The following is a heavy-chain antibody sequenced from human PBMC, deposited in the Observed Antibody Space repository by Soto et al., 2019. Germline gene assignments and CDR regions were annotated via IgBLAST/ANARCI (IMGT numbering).Heavy chain of an antibody. CDR1: GYTFTSYG. Sequence: EASVKVSCKASGYTFTSYGISWVRQAPGQGLEWMGWISAYNGNTNYAQKLQGRVTMTTDTSTSTAYMELRSLRSDDAAVYYCARISFTPFVVVPAAIDYWGQGTLVTVSS. CDR3: ARISFTPFVVVPAAIDY. V-gene: IGHV1-18*01. J-gene: IGHJ4*02. CDR2: ISAYNGNT. D-gene: IGHD2-2*01.